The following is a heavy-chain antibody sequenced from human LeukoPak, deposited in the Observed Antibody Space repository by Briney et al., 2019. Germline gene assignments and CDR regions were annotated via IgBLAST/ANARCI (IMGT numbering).Heavy chain of an antibody. J-gene: IGHJ5*02. CDR1: GYPINSNYF. V-gene: IGHV4-38-2*01. CDR2: FYHSAST. Sequence: SETLSLTCAVSGYPINSNYFWGWIRQSPGKGLEWIGSFYHSASTYYNPSLKCRVSVSVDTSKNQFSLKLSSVTAADAAVYYCARSSNNWFDPWGQGTLVTVSS. CDR3: ARSSNNWFDP.